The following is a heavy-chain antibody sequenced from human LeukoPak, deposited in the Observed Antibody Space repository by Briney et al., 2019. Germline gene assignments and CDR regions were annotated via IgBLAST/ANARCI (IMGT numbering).Heavy chain of an antibody. Sequence: SVKVSCKASGGTFSSYTISWVRQAPGQGLEWMGRIIPPPGIGNYAQKFQGRVTITADKSTSTAYMELSRLRSEDTAVYYCARDRGDYYDSSGYYYVSYWGQGTLVTVSS. CDR3: ARDRGDYYDSSGYYYVSY. V-gene: IGHV1-69*04. D-gene: IGHD3-22*01. CDR2: IIPPPGIG. CDR1: GGTFSSYT. J-gene: IGHJ4*02.